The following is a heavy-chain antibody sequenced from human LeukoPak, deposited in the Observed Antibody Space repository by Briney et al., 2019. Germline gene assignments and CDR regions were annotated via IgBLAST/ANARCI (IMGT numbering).Heavy chain of an antibody. CDR3: ARGWLLDYYYYYGMDV. D-gene: IGHD3-22*01. J-gene: IGHJ6*02. CDR1: GYTFTGYY. CDR2: INPNSGGT. Sequence: ASVKVSCKASGYTFTGYYMHWVRQAPGQGLEWMGRINPNSGGTNYAQKFQGRVTMTTDTSTSTAYMELRSLRSDDTAVYYCARGWLLDYYYYYGMDVWGQGTTVTVSS. V-gene: IGHV1-2*06.